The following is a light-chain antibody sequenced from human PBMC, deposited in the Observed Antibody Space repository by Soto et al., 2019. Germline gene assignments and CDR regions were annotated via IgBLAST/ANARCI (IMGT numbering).Light chain of an antibody. CDR1: QSISSW. J-gene: IGKJ2*01. V-gene: IGKV1-5*01. Sequence: DIQMTQSPSTLSASVGDRVTITCRASQSISSWLAWYQQKPGKALKLLIYDSSRLVSGVPSRFSGSGSGTEFTLTISSLQPDAFATYYCQQYNSYSLYTFGQGTKLEIK. CDR2: DSS. CDR3: QQYNSYSLYT.